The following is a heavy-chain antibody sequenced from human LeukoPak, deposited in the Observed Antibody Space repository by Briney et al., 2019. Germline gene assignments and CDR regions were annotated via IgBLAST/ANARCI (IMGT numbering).Heavy chain of an antibody. D-gene: IGHD6-19*01. CDR1: GFTFSSYA. CDR3: ARVSSLAVAGFFDY. Sequence: GGSLRLSCAASGFTFSSYAMNWVRQAPGKGLEWVSSITSTSTYIYYADSVKGRFTISRDNAKNSLYLQMNSLRAEDTAVYYCARVSSLAVAGFFDYWGRGKLVTVSS. CDR2: ITSTSTYI. J-gene: IGHJ4*02. V-gene: IGHV3-21*01.